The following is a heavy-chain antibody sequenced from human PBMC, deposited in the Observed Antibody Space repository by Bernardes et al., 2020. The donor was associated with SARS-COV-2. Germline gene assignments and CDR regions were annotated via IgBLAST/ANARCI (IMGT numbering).Heavy chain of an antibody. V-gene: IGHV3-33*06. CDR2: IWYDGSNK. Sequence: GGSLRLSCAASGFTFSSYGMHWVRQAPGKGLEWVAVIWYDGSNKYYADSVKGRFTISRDNSKNTVYLQMNSLRDEDTAVYYCAKDLPLDDFWTGYWGAADYWGQGTLVTVSS. CDR3: AKDLPLDDFWTGYWGAADY. J-gene: IGHJ4*02. CDR1: GFTFSSYG. D-gene: IGHD3-3*01.